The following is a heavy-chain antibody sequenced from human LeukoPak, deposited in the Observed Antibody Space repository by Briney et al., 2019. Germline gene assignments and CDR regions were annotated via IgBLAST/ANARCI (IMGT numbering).Heavy chain of an antibody. CDR1: GYSFTSYW. J-gene: IGHJ6*03. V-gene: IGHV5-51*01. D-gene: IGHD3-10*01. CDR2: IYPGDSDT. Sequence: GESLKISCKGSGYSFTSYWIGWVRQMPGKGLEWMGIIYPGDSDTRSSPSFQGQVTISADKSISTAYLQWSSLKASDTAMYYCARPTYYYGSGKYYYYMDVWGKGTTVTVSS. CDR3: ARPTYYYGSGKYYYYMDV.